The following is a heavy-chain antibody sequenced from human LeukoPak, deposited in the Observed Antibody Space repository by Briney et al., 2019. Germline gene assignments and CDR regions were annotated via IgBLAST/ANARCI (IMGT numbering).Heavy chain of an antibody. CDR3: ARDRDDYGGPYFDY. Sequence: GGSLRLSCAASGFTFSSYGMHWVRQAPGKGLEWVAVIWYDGSNKYYADSVKGRFTISRDNSKNTLYLQMNSLRAEDTAVYYCARDRDDYGGPYFDYWGQGTLVTVSS. CDR1: GFTFSSYG. J-gene: IGHJ4*02. CDR2: IWYDGSNK. D-gene: IGHD4-17*01. V-gene: IGHV3-33*01.